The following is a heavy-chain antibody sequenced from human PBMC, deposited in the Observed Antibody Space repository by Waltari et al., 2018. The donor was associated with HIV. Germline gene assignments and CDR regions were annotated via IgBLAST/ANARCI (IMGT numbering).Heavy chain of an antibody. V-gene: IGHV3-30*04. Sequence: RSLRLSCAASGFTFSSYAMHWVRQAPGKGLEWVAVISYDGSNKYYADSVKGRFTISRDNSKNTLYLQMNSLRAEDTAVYYCARDRRYYFDYWGQGTLVTVSS. CDR3: ARDRRYYFDY. CDR1: GFTFSSYA. CDR2: ISYDGSNK. J-gene: IGHJ4*02.